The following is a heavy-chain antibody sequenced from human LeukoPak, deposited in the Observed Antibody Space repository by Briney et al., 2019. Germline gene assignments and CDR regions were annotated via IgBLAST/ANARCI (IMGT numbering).Heavy chain of an antibody. CDR3: ARATASGSGRAYDH. D-gene: IGHD3-10*01. CDR2: IHHSGGT. Sequence: SETLSLTCAVYGESMIGHYWTWTRQPPGKRLEWIGEIHHSGGTNSNPSLKNRLTMSIDMSKNQFSPKLKSVTAADTAVYYCARATASGSGRAYDHWAQGNLVPVSS. J-gene: IGHJ4*02. V-gene: IGHV4-34*01. CDR1: GESMIGHY.